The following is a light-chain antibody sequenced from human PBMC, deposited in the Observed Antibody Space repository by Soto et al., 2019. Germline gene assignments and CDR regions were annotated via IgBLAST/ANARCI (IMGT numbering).Light chain of an antibody. J-gene: IGKJ4*01. CDR1: ESVASSY. V-gene: IGKV3-20*01. CDR2: GAS. Sequence: VLTQSPGTLSLSPGERATLSCRASESVASSYLAWYQQKPGQAPRLLIYGASSRATGIPDRFSGRGSGTDFTLTISRLEPEDFAVYYCQQFSSYPLTFGGGTKVDIK. CDR3: QQFSSYPLT.